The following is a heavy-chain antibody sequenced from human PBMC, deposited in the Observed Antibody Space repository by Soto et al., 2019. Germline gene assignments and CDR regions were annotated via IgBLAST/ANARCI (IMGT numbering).Heavy chain of an antibody. CDR2: INPNNGDT. CDR3: ARVFGYCSSTSCSPADYYYYGMDV. D-gene: IGHD2-2*03. J-gene: IGHJ6*02. Sequence: ASVKVSCKASGYSFIGYYIHWVRQAPGQGPEWLGWINPNNGDTNYAQKFQGRVTMTRDTSIGTVYMELSTLRSDDTAVYYCARVFGYCSSTSCSPADYYYYGMDVWGQGTTVTVSS. V-gene: IGHV1-2*02. CDR1: GYSFIGYY.